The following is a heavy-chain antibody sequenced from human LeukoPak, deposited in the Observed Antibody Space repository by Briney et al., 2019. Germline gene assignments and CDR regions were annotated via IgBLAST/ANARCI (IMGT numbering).Heavy chain of an antibody. J-gene: IGHJ1*01. CDR3: ARPPYDFWSGYPTAYFQH. V-gene: IGHV1-46*01. CDR1: GYTFTSYY. D-gene: IGHD3-3*01. Sequence: GASVKVSCKASGYTFTSYYMHWVRQAPGQGLEWMGIINPSGGSTSYAQKFQGRVTITRDTSASTAYMELSSLRSEDTAVYYCARPPYDFWSGYPTAYFQHWGQGTLVTVSS. CDR2: INPSGGST.